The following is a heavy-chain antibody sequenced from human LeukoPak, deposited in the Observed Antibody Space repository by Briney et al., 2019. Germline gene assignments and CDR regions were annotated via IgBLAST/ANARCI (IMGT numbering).Heavy chain of an antibody. CDR1: GFSFTNTW. D-gene: IGHD3-10*01. V-gene: IGHV3-15*01. J-gene: IGHJ3*02. CDR2: VKSKGDDGKT. Sequence: GGSLRLSCAASGFSFTNTWMSWVRQAPGKGLEWVGRVKSKGDDGKTDYAAPVQGRFTISRDDSKNTLSLQMNSLKTEDTAVYYCATEGGSGSYYGDDAFDMWGQGTMVTVSS. CDR3: ATEGGSGSYYGDDAFDM.